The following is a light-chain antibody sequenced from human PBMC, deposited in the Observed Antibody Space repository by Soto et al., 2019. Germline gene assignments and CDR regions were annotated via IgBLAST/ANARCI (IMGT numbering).Light chain of an antibody. CDR1: QSISTW. CDR3: QQYNTYPLT. CDR2: KAS. Sequence: DIQMTQSPSTLSASVGDRVTITCRASQSISTWLAWYQQKPGKAPKLLIYKASSLEGGVPSRFSGSGSGTDVNITISSLQPDDFATYYGQQYNTYPLTFGGGTTVEIK. V-gene: IGKV1-5*03. J-gene: IGKJ4*01.